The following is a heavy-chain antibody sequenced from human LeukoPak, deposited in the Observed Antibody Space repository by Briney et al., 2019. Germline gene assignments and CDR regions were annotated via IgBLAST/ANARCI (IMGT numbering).Heavy chain of an antibody. Sequence: ASVKVACKASGYTFTSYGLSWLLQAPGPGLEWMGWISAYNGNTNYAQKFQGRVTMTTDTSTSTAYMELRSLRSDDTAVYYCARDLKNTNWFDPWGQGTLVTVSS. D-gene: IGHD3-9*01. J-gene: IGHJ5*02. CDR1: GYTFTSYG. CDR3: ARDLKNTNWFDP. V-gene: IGHV1-18*01. CDR2: ISAYNGNT.